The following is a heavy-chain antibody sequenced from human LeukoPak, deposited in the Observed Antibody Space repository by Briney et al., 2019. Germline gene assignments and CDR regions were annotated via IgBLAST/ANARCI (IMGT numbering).Heavy chain of an antibody. CDR2: ISSSSSYI. V-gene: IGHV3-21*01. J-gene: IGHJ4*02. CDR1: GFTFSSYS. Sequence: GGSLRLSCAASGFTFSSYSMNWVRQAPGKGLEWVSSISSSSSYIYYADSVKGRFTISRDNTKNSLYLQMNSLRAEDTAAYYCARDYYGSGSLFVYWGQRTLVTVSS. CDR3: ARDYYGSGSLFVY. D-gene: IGHD3-10*01.